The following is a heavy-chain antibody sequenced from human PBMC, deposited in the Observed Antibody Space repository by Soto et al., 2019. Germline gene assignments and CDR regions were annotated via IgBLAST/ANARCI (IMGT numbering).Heavy chain of an antibody. CDR3: ARVASIIAAAGTFDY. CDR1: GGSFSSYY. D-gene: IGHD6-13*01. V-gene: IGHV4-59*01. J-gene: IGHJ4*02. Sequence: PSETLSLTCAVSGGSFSSYYWSWIRQPPGKGLEWIGDIYYSGSTNYNPSLKSRVTISVDTSKNQFSLKLSSVTAADTAVYYCARVASIIAAAGTFDYWGQGTLVTVSS. CDR2: IYYSGST.